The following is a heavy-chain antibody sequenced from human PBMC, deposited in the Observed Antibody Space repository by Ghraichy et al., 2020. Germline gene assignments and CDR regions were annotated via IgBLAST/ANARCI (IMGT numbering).Heavy chain of an antibody. CDR3: GRGSAVATAPEY. V-gene: IGHV3-66*01. Sequence: GGSLRLSCAVSGVTVSSKFMSWVRQAPGKGLEWVSVIYTGGSTHYADSVKGRFTISRDNSKNMLYLQMESLRAEDTAVYYCGRGSAVATAPEYWGQGTLVTVSS. CDR2: IYTGGST. J-gene: IGHJ4*02. D-gene: IGHD5-12*01. CDR1: GVTVSSKF.